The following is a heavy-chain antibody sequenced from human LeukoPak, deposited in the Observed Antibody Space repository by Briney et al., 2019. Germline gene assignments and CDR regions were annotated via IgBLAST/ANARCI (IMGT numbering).Heavy chain of an antibody. CDR2: ISSTSSYI. V-gene: IGHV3-21*01. J-gene: IGHJ4*02. CDR1: GFTFSSYS. CDR3: ARDSPNVADNTMIVVLSGY. D-gene: IGHD3-22*01. Sequence: GGSLRLSCAASGFTFSSYSMNWVRQAPGKGLEWVSSISSTSSYIYYADSVKGRFTISRDNAKNSLYLQMNSLRAEDTAVYYCARDSPNVADNTMIVVLSGYWGPGTLVTVSS.